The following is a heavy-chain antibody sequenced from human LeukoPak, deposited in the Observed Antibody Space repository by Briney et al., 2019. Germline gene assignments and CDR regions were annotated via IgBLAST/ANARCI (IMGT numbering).Heavy chain of an antibody. CDR2: ISGTGGDT. Sequence: GGSLRLSCVASGFTFNSYAMSWVRQAPGKGLEWVSTISGTGGDTFYADSVKGGFTISRDNSRNTLYLQMNSLRAEDTAVYYCAKDGGVSRGAFDIWGQGTMVTVSS. CDR1: GFTFNSYA. V-gene: IGHV3-23*01. CDR3: AKDGGVSRGAFDI. D-gene: IGHD3-3*01. J-gene: IGHJ3*02.